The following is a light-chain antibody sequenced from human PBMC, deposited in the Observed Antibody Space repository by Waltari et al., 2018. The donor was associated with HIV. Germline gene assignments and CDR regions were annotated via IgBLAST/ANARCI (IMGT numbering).Light chain of an antibody. J-gene: IGLJ2*01. CDR3: AAWDGSHVV. CDR2: RNN. Sequence: QSVLTQPPSASGHPGQRVTISCSGSSSNIGSYYVYWYQQLPGTAPKLLIYRNNQRPSGVPDRFSGSKSGTSASLAISGLRSEDEADYYCAAWDGSHVVFGGGTKLTVL. CDR1: SSNIGSYY. V-gene: IGLV1-47*01.